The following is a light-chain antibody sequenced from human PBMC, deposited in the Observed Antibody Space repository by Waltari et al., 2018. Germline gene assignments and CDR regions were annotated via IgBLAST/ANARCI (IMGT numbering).Light chain of an antibody. Sequence: QSALTQPASVSGSPGQSITISCTGTSSDVGSFNLVSWYQLLPGKAPNLLVSEVSRRPSGVSNRFSGSKSGITASLTISGLQAGDEADYYCCSYAGSTTFVVFGGGTKLTVL. CDR2: EVS. J-gene: IGLJ2*01. CDR1: SSDVGSFNL. CDR3: CSYAGSTTFVV. V-gene: IGLV2-23*02.